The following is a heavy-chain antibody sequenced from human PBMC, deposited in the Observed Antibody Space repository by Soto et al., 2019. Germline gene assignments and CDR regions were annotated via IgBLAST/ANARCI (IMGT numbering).Heavy chain of an antibody. CDR2: VYYNGFT. CDR1: GGSITSSNYY. J-gene: IGHJ5*02. Sequence: PSETLSLTCTVSGGSITSSNYYWGWIRQPPGKGLQWIGNVYYNGFTYYNPSLKSRVTISVDTSKNHFSLKLTSVTAADTAVYYCARQDDFWSGYPLDNWFDPWGQGTLVTVS. CDR3: ARQDDFWSGYPLDNWFDP. V-gene: IGHV4-39*01. D-gene: IGHD3-3*01.